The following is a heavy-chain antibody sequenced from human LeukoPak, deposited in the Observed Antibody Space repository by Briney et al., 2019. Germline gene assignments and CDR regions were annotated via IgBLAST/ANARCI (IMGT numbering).Heavy chain of an antibody. CDR2: INPNSGGT. CDR1: GYTFTGCY. Sequence: GASVKVSCKASGYTFTGCYMHWVRQAPGQGLEWMGWINPNSGGTNYAQKFQGRVTMTRDTSISTAYMELSRLRSDDTAVYYCARGELIRSGSYRRWFDPWGQGTLVTVSS. CDR3: ARGELIRSGSYRRWFDP. D-gene: IGHD1-26*01. J-gene: IGHJ5*02. V-gene: IGHV1-2*02.